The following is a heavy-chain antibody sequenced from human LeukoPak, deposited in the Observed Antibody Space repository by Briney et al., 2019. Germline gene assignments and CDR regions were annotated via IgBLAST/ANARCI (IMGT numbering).Heavy chain of an antibody. CDR3: ARHRKGSGWNNWFDP. J-gene: IGHJ5*02. D-gene: IGHD6-19*01. V-gene: IGHV4-61*05. Sequence: SETLCLTCVVSGGSISSIDYYWAWLRQPPGKGLEWIGYIYYSGSTNYNPSLKSRVTISVDSSKNQFSLKLSSVTAADTAVYYCARHRKGSGWNNWFDPWGQGTLVTVSS. CDR1: GGSISSIDYY. CDR2: IYYSGST.